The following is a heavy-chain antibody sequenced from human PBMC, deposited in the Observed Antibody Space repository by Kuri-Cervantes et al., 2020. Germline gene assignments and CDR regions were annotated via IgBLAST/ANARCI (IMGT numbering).Heavy chain of an antibody. D-gene: IGHD3-10*01. CDR1: GYSFTSYW. CDR3: ARQRGLWFGEDNWFDP. CDR2: IYPGDSDT. V-gene: IGHV5-51*01. Sequence: KVSCKGSGYSFTSYWIGWVRQMPGKGLEWMGIIYPGDSDTSYSPSFQGQVTISADKSISTAYLQWSSLKASDTAMYYCARQRGLWFGEDNWFDPWGQGTLVTVSS. J-gene: IGHJ5*02.